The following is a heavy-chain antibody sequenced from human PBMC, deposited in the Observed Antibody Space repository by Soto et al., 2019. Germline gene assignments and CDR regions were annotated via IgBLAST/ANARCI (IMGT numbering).Heavy chain of an antibody. V-gene: IGHV1-2*02. J-gene: IGHJ5*02. CDR1: GYNFRGYY. D-gene: IGHD6-13*01. Sequence: ASVKVSCKASGYNFRGYYLHCVLLSRVLGLEGMGWITPNTGDRDYAQRFQGRITLTTDTSLDTAYMEINGLTLDDTAIYYCVRSGDRKSSPAWIDPWGQGALVTVSS. CDR3: VRSGDRKSSPAWIDP. CDR2: ITPNTGDR.